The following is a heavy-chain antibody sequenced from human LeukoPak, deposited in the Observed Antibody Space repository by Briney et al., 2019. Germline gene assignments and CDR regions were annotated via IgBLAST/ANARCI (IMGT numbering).Heavy chain of an antibody. CDR1: GFTFDDYA. CDR2: ISWNSGSI. CDR3: AKDLGTVFDY. Sequence: GGSLRLSCAASGFTFDDYAMHWVRQAPGKGLEWVSGISWNSGSIGYADSVKGRFTISRDNAKNSLYLQMNSLRAEDTALYYCAKDLGTVFDYWGQGTLVTVSS. J-gene: IGHJ4*02. V-gene: IGHV3-9*01.